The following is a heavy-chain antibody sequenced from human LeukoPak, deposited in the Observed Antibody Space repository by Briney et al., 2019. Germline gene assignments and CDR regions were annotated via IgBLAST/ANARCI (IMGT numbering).Heavy chain of an antibody. CDR2: IYGGGTT. CDR3: ARAGSYYYDSSGFYRPNDY. J-gene: IGHJ4*02. D-gene: IGHD3-22*01. CDR1: GFTVSNNY. Sequence: PGGSLRLSCAAYGFTVSNNYINWVRQAPGKGLEWVSVIYGGGTTSYADSVKGRFAISRDNSKNTVYLQMNSLRAEDTAVYYCARAGSYYYDSSGFYRPNDYWGQGTLVTVSS. V-gene: IGHV3-53*01.